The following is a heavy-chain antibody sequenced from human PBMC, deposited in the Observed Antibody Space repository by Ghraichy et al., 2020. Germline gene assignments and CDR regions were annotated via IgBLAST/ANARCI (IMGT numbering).Heavy chain of an antibody. CDR2: IKQDGSEK. V-gene: IGHV3-7*03. CDR1: GFTFSSYW. CDR3: ASLSTGVGVDY. D-gene: IGHD7-27*01. J-gene: IGHJ4*02. Sequence: GSLRLSCVASGFTFSSYWMSWVRQAPGKGLEWVANIKQDGSEKYYVDSVKGRFSISRDNAKNSLYLQMNSLRAEDTAVYYCASLSTGVGVDYWGQGTLVTVSS.